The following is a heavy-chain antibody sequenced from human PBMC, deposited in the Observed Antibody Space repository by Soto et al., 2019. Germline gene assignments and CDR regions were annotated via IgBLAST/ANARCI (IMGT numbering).Heavy chain of an antibody. J-gene: IGHJ4*02. V-gene: IGHV3-30-3*01. Sequence: QVQLVESGGGVVQPGRSLRLSCAASGFTFSSYAMHWVRQAPGKGLEWVAVISYDGSNKYYADSVKGRCTISRDNSKNTLYLQMTSLSAEDTAVYYCARPMRGFTDELFYWGQGTLVTVSS. CDR3: ARPMRGFTDELFY. CDR1: GFTFSSYA. CDR2: ISYDGSNK. D-gene: IGHD3-10*01.